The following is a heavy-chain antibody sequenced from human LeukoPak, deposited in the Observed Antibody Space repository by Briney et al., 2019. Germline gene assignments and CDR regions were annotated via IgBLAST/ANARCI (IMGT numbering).Heavy chain of an antibody. Sequence: PGGSLRLSCAASGFTVSSNYMSWVRQAPGKGLEWVANIKQDGSEKYYVDSVKGRFTISRDNAKNSLYLQMNSLRAEDTAVYYCAAESNAYCGGDCPLDYWGQGTLVTVSS. CDR2: IKQDGSEK. CDR3: AAESNAYCGGDCPLDY. D-gene: IGHD2-21*02. J-gene: IGHJ4*02. CDR1: GFTVSSNY. V-gene: IGHV3-7*01.